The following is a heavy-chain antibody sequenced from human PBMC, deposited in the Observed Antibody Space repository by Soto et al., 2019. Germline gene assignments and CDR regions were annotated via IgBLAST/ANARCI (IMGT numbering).Heavy chain of an antibody. CDR2: IYYSGST. CDR1: GGSISSGGYY. CDR3: AIGFITGSQYSGGWYYFDS. Sequence: SETLSLTCTVSGGSISSGGYYWSWIRQHPGKGLEWIGYIYYSGSTYYNPSLKSRVTISVDTSKNQFSLKLSSVTAADTAVYYCAIGFITGSQYSGGWYYFDSWGQGTLVTVSS. V-gene: IGHV4-31*03. D-gene: IGHD1-26*01. J-gene: IGHJ4*02.